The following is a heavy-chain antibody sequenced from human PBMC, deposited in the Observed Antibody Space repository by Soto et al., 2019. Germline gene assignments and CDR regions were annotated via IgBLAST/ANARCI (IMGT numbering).Heavy chain of an antibody. CDR3: AKAVGGYCSSTSCYTRGYYYYYGMDV. CDR1: GFTFSSYA. D-gene: IGHD2-2*02. V-gene: IGHV3-23*01. J-gene: IGHJ6*02. Sequence: EVQLLESGGGLVQPGGSLRLSCAASGFTFSSYAMSWVRQAPGKGLEWVSAISGSGGSTYYADSVKGRFTISRDNSKNTLYLQMNSLRAEDTAVYYCAKAVGGYCSSTSCYTRGYYYYYGMDVWGQGTTVTVSS. CDR2: ISGSGGST.